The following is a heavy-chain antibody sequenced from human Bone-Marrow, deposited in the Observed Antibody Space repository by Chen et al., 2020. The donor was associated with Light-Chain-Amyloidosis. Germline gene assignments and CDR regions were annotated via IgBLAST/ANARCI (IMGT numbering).Heavy chain of an antibody. V-gene: IGHV3-7*03. CDR3: ARHIVWGAPDY. CDR2: IKQYTSEK. CDR1: GFTFSAYW. Sequence: EVQLVESGGGLVQPGGSLRLSCAASGFTFSAYWMSWVRQAPGKGLAWVDNIKQYTSEKYYVDSGKGRFTISRDNAKDSLYLQMGSLRAEDTAMYYCARHIVWGAPDYWGQGTLVTVSS. D-gene: IGHD3-16*01. J-gene: IGHJ4*02.